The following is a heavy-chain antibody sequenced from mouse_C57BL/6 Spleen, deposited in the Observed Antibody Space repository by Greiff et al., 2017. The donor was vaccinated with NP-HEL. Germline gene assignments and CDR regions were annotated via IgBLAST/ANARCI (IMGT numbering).Heavy chain of an antibody. CDR3: ARGFYAMDY. CDR2: ISYDGSN. Sequence: VQLQQSGPGLVKPSQSLSLTCSVTGYSITSGYYWNWIRQFPGNKLEWMGYISYDGSNNYNPSLKNRISITRDTSKNQFFLKLNSVTTEDTATYYCARGFYAMDYWGQGTSVTVSS. CDR1: GYSITSGYY. V-gene: IGHV3-6*01. J-gene: IGHJ4*01.